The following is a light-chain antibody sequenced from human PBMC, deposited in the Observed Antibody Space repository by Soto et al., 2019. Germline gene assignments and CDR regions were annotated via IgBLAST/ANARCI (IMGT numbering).Light chain of an antibody. J-gene: IGLJ2*01. CDR2: EVS. CDR3: SSYAGSNNFVV. V-gene: IGLV2-8*01. Sequence: QSALTQPPSASGSPGQSVTNSWTGTSSDVGGYNYVSWYQQHPGKAPKLMIYEVSKRPSGVPDRFSGSKSGNTASLTVSGLQAEDEADYYCSSYAGSNNFVVFGGVTKLTVL. CDR1: SSDVGGYNY.